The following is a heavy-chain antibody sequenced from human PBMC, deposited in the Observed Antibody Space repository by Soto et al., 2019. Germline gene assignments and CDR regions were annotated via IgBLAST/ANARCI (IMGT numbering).Heavy chain of an antibody. J-gene: IGHJ4*02. Sequence: QVQLVESGGGVVQPGRSLRLSCAASGFTFSSYAMHWVRQAPGKGLEWVAVISYDGSNKYYADCVKGRFTISRDNSKNTLYLQMNSLRAEDTAVYYFARDYYGSGGSHAYWGQGTLVTVSS. CDR3: ARDYYGSGGSHAY. CDR1: GFTFSSYA. D-gene: IGHD3-10*01. CDR2: ISYDGSNK. V-gene: IGHV3-30-3*01.